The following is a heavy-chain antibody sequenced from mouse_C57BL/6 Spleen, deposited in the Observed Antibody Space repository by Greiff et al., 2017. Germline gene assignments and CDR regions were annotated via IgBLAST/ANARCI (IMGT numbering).Heavy chain of an antibody. J-gene: IGHJ2*01. V-gene: IGHV1-82*01. CDR2: IYPGDGDT. CDR1: GYAFSSSW. D-gene: IGHD2-4*01. Sequence: VQLQQSGPELVKPGASVKISCKASGYAFSSSWMNWVKQRPGTGLEWIGRIYPGDGDTNYNGKFKGKATLTADKSSSTAYMQLISLTSEDSAVSFCARDVYYDYADVFDYWDQGTTLTVSS. CDR3: ARDVYYDYADVFDY.